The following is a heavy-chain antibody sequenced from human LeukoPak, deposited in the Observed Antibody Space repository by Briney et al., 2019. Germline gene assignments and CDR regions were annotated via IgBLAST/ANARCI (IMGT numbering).Heavy chain of an antibody. D-gene: IGHD3-22*01. CDR1: GFTFNTYW. V-gene: IGHV3-7*01. J-gene: IGHJ4*02. Sequence: GGSLRLSCVASGFTFNTYWMTWVRQAPGKGLEWVANIKEDESEKYYVGSVKGRFTISRDNSKNTLYLQMNSLRAEDTAVYYCARDPWAAMILDWGQGTLVTVSS. CDR2: IKEDESEK. CDR3: ARDPWAAMILD.